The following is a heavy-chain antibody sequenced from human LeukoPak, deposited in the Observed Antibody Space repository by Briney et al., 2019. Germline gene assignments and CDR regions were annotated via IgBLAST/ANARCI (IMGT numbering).Heavy chain of an antibody. CDR3: ASPFPPTYYYGMDV. V-gene: IGHV4-34*01. J-gene: IGHJ6*02. Sequence: PSETLSLTCAVYGGSFSGYYWSWIRQPPGKGLEWIGEINHSGSTNYNPSLKSRVTISVGTSKNQFSLKLSSVTAADTAVYYCASPFPPTYYYGMDVWGQGTTVTVSS. CDR2: INHSGST. CDR1: GGSFSGYY.